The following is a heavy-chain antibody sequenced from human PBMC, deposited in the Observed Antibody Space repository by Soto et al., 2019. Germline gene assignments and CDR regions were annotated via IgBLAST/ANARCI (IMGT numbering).Heavy chain of an antibody. Sequence: GGSLRLSCAASGFTFSSYSMNWVRQAPGKGLEWVSSISSSSSYIYYADSVKGRFTISRDNAKNSLYLQMNSLRAEDTAVYYCARERRLRFLEWLSHDLDYWGQGTLVTVS. J-gene: IGHJ4*02. CDR2: ISSSSSYI. CDR3: ARERRLRFLEWLSHDLDY. D-gene: IGHD3-3*01. V-gene: IGHV3-21*01. CDR1: GFTFSSYS.